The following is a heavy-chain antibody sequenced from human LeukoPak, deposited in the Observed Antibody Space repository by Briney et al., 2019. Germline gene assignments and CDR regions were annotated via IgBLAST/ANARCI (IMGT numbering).Heavy chain of an antibody. J-gene: IGHJ6*03. D-gene: IGHD3-16*02. V-gene: IGHV4-34*01. CDR2: INHSGST. CDR1: GGSFSGYY. CDR3: ARENYDYVWGSYRYYYYMDV. Sequence: SETLSLTCAVYGGSFSGYYWSWIRQPPGKGLEWIGEINHSGSTNYNPSLKSRVTISVDTSKNQFSLKLSSVTAADTAVYYCARENYDYVWGSYRYYYYMDVWGKGTTVTISS.